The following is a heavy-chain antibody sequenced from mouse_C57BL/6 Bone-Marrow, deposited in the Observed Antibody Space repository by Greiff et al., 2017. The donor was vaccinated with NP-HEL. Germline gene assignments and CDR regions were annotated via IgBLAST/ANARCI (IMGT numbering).Heavy chain of an antibody. D-gene: IGHD3-1*01. CDR3: ARGTGPVGSYWYFDV. CDR1: GYTFTDYN. Sequence: EVQLQQSGPELVKPGASVKIPCKASGYTFTDYNMAWVHQSPGKSLEWIGDINPNNGGTIYNQKFKGKAPLTVDKSSSTAYMELRSLTSEDTAVYYCARGTGPVGSYWYFDVGGTGTTVTVAS. CDR2: INPNNGGT. J-gene: IGHJ1*03. V-gene: IGHV1-18*01.